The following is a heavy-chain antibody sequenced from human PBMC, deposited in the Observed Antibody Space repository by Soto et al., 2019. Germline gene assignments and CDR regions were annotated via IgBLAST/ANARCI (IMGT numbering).Heavy chain of an antibody. V-gene: IGHV4-34*01. Sequence: SETLSLTCAVYGGSFSGYYWSWIRQPPGKGLEWIGEINHSGSTNYNPSLKSRVTISVDTSKNQFSLNLRSVTAADTAVYYCAGGRGRQQLVMTYYYGMDVWGQGTTVTVSS. CDR1: GGSFSGYY. CDR2: INHSGST. J-gene: IGHJ6*02. D-gene: IGHD6-13*01. CDR3: AGGRGRQQLVMTYYYGMDV.